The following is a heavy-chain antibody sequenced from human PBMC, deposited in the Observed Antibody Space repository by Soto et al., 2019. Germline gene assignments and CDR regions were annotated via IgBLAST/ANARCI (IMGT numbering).Heavy chain of an antibody. V-gene: IGHV3-23*01. J-gene: IGHJ6*02. Sequence: GGCLRLSCAASGFTFSSYAMSWVRQAPGKGLEWVSAIRGSGDSTHYADSVKGRFTISRDNSKNTLSLQMNSLRAEDTAVYYCAKDLSFDFWSGYYTTLHYYYGMDVWGQGTTVTVSS. CDR3: AKDLSFDFWSGYYTTLHYYYGMDV. CDR1: GFTFSSYA. CDR2: IRGSGDST. D-gene: IGHD3-3*01.